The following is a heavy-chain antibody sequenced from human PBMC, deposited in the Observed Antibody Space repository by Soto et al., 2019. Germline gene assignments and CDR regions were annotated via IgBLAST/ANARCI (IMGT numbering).Heavy chain of an antibody. CDR3: ARDPYSSITVTIMDY. V-gene: IGHV3-48*02. Sequence: PGGSLRLSCAVSGFTFSNYAMNWVRQAPGKGLGWVSYISHKSSGTYHADSVKGRFTITRDNAQNALYLQMNSLTDEDTAIYYCARDPYSSITVTIMDYWGRGTLVTVSS. CDR2: ISHKSSGT. CDR1: GFTFSNYA. J-gene: IGHJ4*02. D-gene: IGHD4-17*01.